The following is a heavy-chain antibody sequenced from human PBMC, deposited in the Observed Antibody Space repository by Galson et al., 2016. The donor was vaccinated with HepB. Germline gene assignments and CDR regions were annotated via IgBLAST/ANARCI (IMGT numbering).Heavy chain of an antibody. CDR3: VRDHSVVPTTAYNWFDP. CDR2: INSDGTIS. V-gene: IGHV3-74*01. J-gene: IGHJ5*02. CDR1: GFAFSSHW. D-gene: IGHD4-23*01. Sequence: SLRLSCAASGFAFSSHWMHWVRQDLGKGLVRVSRINSDGTISNYADSVKGRFTISRDNAKNTLYLRMNSLRAEDTAVYFCVRDHSVVPTTAYNWFDPWGRGTLVTVSS.